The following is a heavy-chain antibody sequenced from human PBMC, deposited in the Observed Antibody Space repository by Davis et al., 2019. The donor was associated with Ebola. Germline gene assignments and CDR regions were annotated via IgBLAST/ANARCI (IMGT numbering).Heavy chain of an antibody. CDR1: EASIRSYY. D-gene: IGHD3-10*01. J-gene: IGHJ4*02. CDR2: MYIDGKT. CDR3: SERGSSV. V-gene: IGHV4-4*07. Sequence: PSETLSLTCSVSEASIRSYYWSWIRQPAGKGLEWIGHMYIDGKTFYNPSLGSRVTMSVDTSKNQFSLKLTSVTAADTAMYYCSERGSSVWGQGALVTISS.